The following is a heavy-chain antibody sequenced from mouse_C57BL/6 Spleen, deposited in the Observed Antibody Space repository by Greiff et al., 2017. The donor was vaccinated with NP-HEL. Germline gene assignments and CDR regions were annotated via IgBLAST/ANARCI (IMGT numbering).Heavy chain of an antibody. CDR2: ISSGGDYI. V-gene: IGHV5-9-1*02. CDR3: TREELGAWFAY. J-gene: IGHJ3*01. Sequence: EVMLVESGEGLVKPGGSLKLSCAASGFTFSSYAMSWVRQTPEKRLEWVAYISSGGDYIYYADTVKGRFTISRDNARHTLYLQMSSLKSEDTAMYYCTREELGAWFAYWGQGTLVTVSA. D-gene: IGHD4-1*01. CDR1: GFTFSSYA.